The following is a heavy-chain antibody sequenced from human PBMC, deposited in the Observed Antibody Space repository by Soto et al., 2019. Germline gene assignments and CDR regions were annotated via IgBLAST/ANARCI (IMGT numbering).Heavy chain of an antibody. Sequence: ASVKVSCKASGYTFTSYGISWVRQAPGQGLEWMGWISAYNGNTNYAQKLQGRVTMTTDTSTSKAYMELRSLRSDDTAVYYCARAGKQLRHYYYYGMDVWGQGTTVTVSS. D-gene: IGHD5-12*01. V-gene: IGHV1-18*04. CDR2: ISAYNGNT. CDR3: ARAGKQLRHYYYYGMDV. J-gene: IGHJ6*02. CDR1: GYTFTSYG.